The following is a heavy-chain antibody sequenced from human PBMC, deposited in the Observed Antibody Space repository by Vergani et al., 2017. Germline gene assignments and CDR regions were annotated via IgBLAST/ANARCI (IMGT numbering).Heavy chain of an antibody. J-gene: IGHJ6*02. CDR2: INHSGST. CDR3: ARGSGSGSYYYYYYGMDV. Sequence: QVQLQQWGAGLLKPSETLSLTCAVYVGSFSGYYWSWIRQPPGKGLEWIGEINHSGSTNYNPSLKSRVTISVDTSKNQFSLKLSSVTAADTAVYYCARGSGSGSYYYYYYGMDVLGQGTTVTVSS. D-gene: IGHD3-10*01. V-gene: IGHV4-34*01. CDR1: VGSFSGYY.